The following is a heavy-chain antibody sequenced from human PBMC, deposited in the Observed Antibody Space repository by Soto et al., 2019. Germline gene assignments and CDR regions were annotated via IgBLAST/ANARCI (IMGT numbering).Heavy chain of an antibody. CDR1: GFTFSSYA. Sequence: GGSLRLSCAASGFTFSSYAMSWVRQAPGKGLEWVSAISGSGGSTYYADSVKGRFTISRDNSKNTLYLQMNSLRAEDTAVYYCANDLVIGSRWPLIFDYWGQGTLVTVSS. CDR2: ISGSGGST. V-gene: IGHV3-23*01. CDR3: ANDLVIGSRWPLIFDY. J-gene: IGHJ4*02. D-gene: IGHD6-13*01.